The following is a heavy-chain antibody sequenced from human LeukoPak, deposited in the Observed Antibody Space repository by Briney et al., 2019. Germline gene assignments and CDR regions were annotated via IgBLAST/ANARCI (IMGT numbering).Heavy chain of an antibody. CDR3: AEQGSRGTGDY. CDR1: GGTFSSCA. CDR2: IIPILGLA. D-gene: IGHD3-10*01. Sequence: ASVKVSCKASGGTFSSCAISWVRQAPGQGLEWMGRIIPILGLANYAQKFQGRVTITADKSTSTAYMELSSLRSEDTAVYYCAEQGSRGTGDYWGQGTLVTVSS. J-gene: IGHJ4*02. V-gene: IGHV1-69*04.